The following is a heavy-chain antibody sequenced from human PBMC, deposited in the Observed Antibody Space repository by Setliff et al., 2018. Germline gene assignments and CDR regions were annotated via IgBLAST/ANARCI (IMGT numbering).Heavy chain of an antibody. CDR3: ARNDRPWRYYFDP. CDR1: GYSISSGYY. J-gene: IGHJ4*02. Sequence: SETLSLTCGVSGYSISSGYYWGWIRQPPGKGLEWIGSIYRTGSTHYNPSLKSRVTMSVDTSKNQFSLKLSSVTAADTAVYYCARNDRPWRYYFDPWGQGTLVTVSS. V-gene: IGHV4-38-2*01. CDR2: IYRTGST. D-gene: IGHD3-9*01.